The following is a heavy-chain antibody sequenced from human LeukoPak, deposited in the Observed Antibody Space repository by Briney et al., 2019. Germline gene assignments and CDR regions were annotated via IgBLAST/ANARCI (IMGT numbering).Heavy chain of an antibody. CDR3: TRSSAFDI. Sequence: PGGSLRLSCAASGFXFNSYTITWVRQAPGKGLEWVSSISSSGNIYYADSVKGRFTISRDNARNSLYLQMNSLRDDDTAVYYCTRSSAFDIWGQGTMVTVSS. J-gene: IGHJ3*02. V-gene: IGHV3-69-1*02. CDR1: GFXFNSYT. CDR2: ISSSGNI.